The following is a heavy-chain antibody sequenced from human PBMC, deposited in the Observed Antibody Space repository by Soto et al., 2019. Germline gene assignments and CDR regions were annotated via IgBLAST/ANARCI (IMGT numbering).Heavy chain of an antibody. CDR2: IYWDDDK. D-gene: IGHD3-16*02. V-gene: IGHV2-5*02. Sequence: QITLKESGPTLVKPTQTLTLTCTFSGFSLSTSGVGVGWIRQPPGKALEWLALIYWDDDKRYSPSLKSRLTITKDTSKNQVVLTMTNMDPVDTATYYCVHRGPYDYIWGSYRTPFDYWGQGTLVTVSS. CDR1: GFSLSTSGVG. J-gene: IGHJ4*02. CDR3: VHRGPYDYIWGSYRTPFDY.